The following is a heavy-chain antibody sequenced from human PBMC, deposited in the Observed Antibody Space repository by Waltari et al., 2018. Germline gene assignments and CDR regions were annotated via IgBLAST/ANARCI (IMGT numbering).Heavy chain of an antibody. CDR3: ARVSWGLGAMAGTGIFDY. CDR2: IKGDGTGT. Sequence: EVQLVESGGGLVQPGGSLRLSCAASGFSIRNYWMHWVRQAPGKGLVWVSRIKGDGTGTEYADSVKGRFTISRDTAENTLYLQMDSLRAEDTGVYYCARVSWGLGAMAGTGIFDYWGQGTLVTASS. CDR1: GFSIRNYW. J-gene: IGHJ4*02. D-gene: IGHD6-19*01. V-gene: IGHV3-74*01.